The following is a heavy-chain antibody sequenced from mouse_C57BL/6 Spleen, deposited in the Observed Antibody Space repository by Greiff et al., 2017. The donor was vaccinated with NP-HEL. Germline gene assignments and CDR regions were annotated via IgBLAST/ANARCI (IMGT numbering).Heavy chain of an antibody. J-gene: IGHJ2*01. Sequence: VQLQQSGAELVKPGSSVKISCKASGYAFSSYWMNWVKQRPGKGLEWIGQIYPGDGDTNYNGKFKGKATLTADKSSSTAYMQLSSLTSEDSAVYFCARRGAYYKNYFDYWGQGTTLTVSS. D-gene: IGHD2-12*01. V-gene: IGHV1-80*01. CDR2: IYPGDGDT. CDR1: GYAFSSYW. CDR3: ARRGAYYKNYFDY.